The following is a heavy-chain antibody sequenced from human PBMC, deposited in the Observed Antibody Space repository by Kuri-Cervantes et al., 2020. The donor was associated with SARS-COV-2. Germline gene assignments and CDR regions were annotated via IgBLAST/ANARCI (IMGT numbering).Heavy chain of an antibody. V-gene: IGHV1-69*05. CDR1: GGTFSSYA. CDR3: ARSPQRTGDRKNEPWEQLVYYFDY. J-gene: IGHJ4*02. CDR2: IIPIFGTA. Sequence: SVKVSCKASGGTFSSYAISWVRQAPGQGLEWMGRIIPIFGTANYAQKFQGRVTMTRDTSISTAYMELSRLRPDDTAVYYCARSPQRTGDRKNEPWEQLVYYFDYWGQGTLVTVSS. D-gene: IGHD6-13*01.